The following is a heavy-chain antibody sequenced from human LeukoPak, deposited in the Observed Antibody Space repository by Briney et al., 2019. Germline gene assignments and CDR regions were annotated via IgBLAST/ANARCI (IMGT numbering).Heavy chain of an antibody. J-gene: IGHJ6*03. Sequence: ASVKVSCKASGYTFTSYGISWVRQAPGQGLEWMGGIIPIFGTANYAQKFQGRVTITADESTSTAYMELSSLRSEDTAVYYCARGVIGYYDILTGRWDYYMDVWGKGTTVTISS. CDR2: IIPIFGTA. CDR3: ARGVIGYYDILTGRWDYYMDV. V-gene: IGHV1-69*13. D-gene: IGHD3-9*01. CDR1: GYTFTSYG.